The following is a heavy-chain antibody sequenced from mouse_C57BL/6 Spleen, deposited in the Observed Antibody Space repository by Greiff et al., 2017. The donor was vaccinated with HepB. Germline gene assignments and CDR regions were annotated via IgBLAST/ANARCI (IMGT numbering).Heavy chain of an antibody. CDR1: GFTFSDYY. J-gene: IGHJ4*01. Sequence: EVQLVESAGGFVQPGSSMKLSCTASGFTFSDYYMAWVRQVPEKGLEWVANINYDGSSTYYLDSLKSRFIISRDNAKNILYLQMSSLKSEDTATYYCARHTVVRAMDYWGQGTSVTVSS. D-gene: IGHD1-1*01. CDR3: ARHTVVRAMDY. CDR2: INYDGSST. V-gene: IGHV5-16*01.